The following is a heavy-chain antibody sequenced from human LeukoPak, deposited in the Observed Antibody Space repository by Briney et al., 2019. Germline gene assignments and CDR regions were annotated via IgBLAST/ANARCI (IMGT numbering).Heavy chain of an antibody. CDR3: ARVGSTPAKFDH. CDR2: INFSGYT. CDR1: GVSFGRYS. J-gene: IGHJ4*02. V-gene: IGHV4-34*01. Sequence: PSETLSLTCAVSGVSFGRYSWTWIRQSPGKGLECIGEINFSGYTKYHPSLKSRVTMSVDTSKNQFSLKLASVTAADTAIYFCARVGSTPAKFDHWGQGTLVTVSS. D-gene: IGHD2-2*01.